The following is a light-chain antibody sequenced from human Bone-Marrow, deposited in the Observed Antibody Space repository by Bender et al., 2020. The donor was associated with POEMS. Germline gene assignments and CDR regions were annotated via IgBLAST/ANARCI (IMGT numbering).Light chain of an antibody. CDR1: SIDIGYYNY. J-gene: IGLJ1*01. V-gene: IGLV2-14*01. CDR3: SSYTSRNTLV. Sequence: QSALTQPASVSGSPGQSIPISCTGTSIDIGYYNYVSWFQQHPGKVPKLIISDVSNRPSGVSDRFSGSKSGNTASLTISGLQAEDEADYYCSSYTSRNTLVFGTGTKVTVL. CDR2: DVS.